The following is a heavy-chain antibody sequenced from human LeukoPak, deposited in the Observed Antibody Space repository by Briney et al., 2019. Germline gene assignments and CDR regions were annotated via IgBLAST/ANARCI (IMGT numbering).Heavy chain of an antibody. CDR3: VTRSGSYYY. J-gene: IGHJ4*02. D-gene: IGHD1-26*01. CDR2: IRYDGSRK. Sequence: GGSLRLSCAASGFTFSSYGMHWVRQAPGKGLEWVAFIRYDGSRKYYADSVKGRFTISRDNSKNTVYLQMNSLRAEDTAVYYCVTRSGSYYYWGQGILVTVSS. CDR1: GFTFSSYG. V-gene: IGHV3-30*02.